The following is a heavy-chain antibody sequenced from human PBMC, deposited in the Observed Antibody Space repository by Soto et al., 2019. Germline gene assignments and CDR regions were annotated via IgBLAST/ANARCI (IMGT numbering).Heavy chain of an antibody. J-gene: IGHJ6*02. D-gene: IGHD3-10*01. CDR2: ISSNGRSK. V-gene: IGHV3-48*02. CDR1: GFAFRTYM. CDR3: VRDRDLRDYYGMDV. Sequence: GGSLRLSCAGSGFAFRTYMMNWVRHAPGKGLEWIADISSNGRSKSYAASVRGRFTISRDNSKNSMYLEMNNLRDEDTAVYYCVRDRDLRDYYGMDVWGQGTTVTVSS.